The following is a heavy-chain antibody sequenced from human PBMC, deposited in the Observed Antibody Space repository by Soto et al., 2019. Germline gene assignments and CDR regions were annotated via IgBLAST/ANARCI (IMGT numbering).Heavy chain of an antibody. V-gene: IGHV3-23*01. Sequence: EVQLLDSGGGLVQPGGSLRLSCAASGIIFSNYAMSWVRQAPGKGLEWVSTITGSGDSTFYADSVKGRFTVSRDFSKNTLYLQMNSLSADDTAIHYCAKALGGGRSGRGVYYGLDVWGQGTTVTVSS. CDR2: ITGSGDST. D-gene: IGHD2-15*01. CDR3: AKALGGGRSGRGVYYGLDV. J-gene: IGHJ6*02. CDR1: GIIFSNYA.